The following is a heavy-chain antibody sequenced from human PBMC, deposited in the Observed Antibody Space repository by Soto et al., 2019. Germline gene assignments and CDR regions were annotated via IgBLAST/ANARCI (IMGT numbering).Heavy chain of an antibody. D-gene: IGHD3-10*01. CDR2: VWYDGSNE. Sequence: GGSLRLSCAASGFTFSDYAMHWVRQAPGKGLEWVADVWYDGSNEYYADSVKGRFTISRDNSKNTLYLQMNSLRAEDTAIYYSARAFQIRGVFDYGGQGALVPVSS. J-gene: IGHJ4*02. V-gene: IGHV3-33*01. CDR3: ARAFQIRGVFDY. CDR1: GFTFSDYA.